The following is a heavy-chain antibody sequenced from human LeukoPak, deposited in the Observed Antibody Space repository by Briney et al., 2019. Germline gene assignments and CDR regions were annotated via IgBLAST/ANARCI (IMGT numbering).Heavy chain of an antibody. Sequence: GGSLRLSCAASGFTFNFYTINWVRQAPGKGLEWVSSISGSSTYIYYADSVKGRFTISGDNAKSSVSLQMNSLTVEDTAVYYCARDPAGMTVSGVAEYNYGMDVWGQGTTVTVSS. V-gene: IGHV3-21*01. CDR2: ISGSSTYI. J-gene: IGHJ6*02. CDR1: GFTFNFYT. CDR3: ARDPAGMTVSGVAEYNYGMDV. D-gene: IGHD3-3*01.